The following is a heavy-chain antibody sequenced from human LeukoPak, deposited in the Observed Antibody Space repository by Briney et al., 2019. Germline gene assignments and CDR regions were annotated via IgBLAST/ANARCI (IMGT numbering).Heavy chain of an antibody. CDR1: GFTFSSYS. Sequence: GGSLRLSCAASGFTFSSYSMHWVRQAPGKGLEWVSYISSSGGTIHYADSVKGRFSISRDNAKNSLYLQMNSLRAEDTAVYYCARDGYMTTLTRDLFDYWGQGPLVTVSS. CDR3: ARDGYMTTLTRDLFDY. V-gene: IGHV3-48*04. CDR2: ISSSGGTI. D-gene: IGHD4-17*01. J-gene: IGHJ4*02.